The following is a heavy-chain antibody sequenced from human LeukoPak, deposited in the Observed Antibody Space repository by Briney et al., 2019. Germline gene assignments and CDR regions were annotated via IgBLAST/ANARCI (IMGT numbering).Heavy chain of an antibody. CDR3: ARDQWGEQWSY. CDR1: GFTFSSYG. CDR2: ISYDGSNK. J-gene: IGHJ4*02. Sequence: PGGSLRLSCAASGFTFSSYGMHWVRQAPGKGLEWVAVISYDGSNKYYADSVKGRFTISRDNSKNTLYLQMNSLRAEDTAVYYCARDQWGEQWSYWGQGTLVTVSS. V-gene: IGHV3-30*03. D-gene: IGHD6-19*01.